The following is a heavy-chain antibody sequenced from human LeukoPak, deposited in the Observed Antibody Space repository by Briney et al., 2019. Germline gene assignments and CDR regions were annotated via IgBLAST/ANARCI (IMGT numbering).Heavy chain of an antibody. D-gene: IGHD2-8*02. V-gene: IGHV3-23*01. CDR2: ISGSGGAT. CDR1: GFTFSSYA. Sequence: GGSLRLSCAASGFTFSSYAMSWVRQAPGKGLEWVSAISGSGGATYYADSVKGRFTISRDNSKNTLYLQMNSLRAEDTAVYYCASGVYGYFDYWGQGTLVTVSS. J-gene: IGHJ4*02. CDR3: ASGVYGYFDY.